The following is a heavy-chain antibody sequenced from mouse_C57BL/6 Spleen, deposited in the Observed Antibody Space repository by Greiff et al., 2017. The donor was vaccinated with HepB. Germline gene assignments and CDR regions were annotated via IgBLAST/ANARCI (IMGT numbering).Heavy chain of an antibody. D-gene: IGHD1-1*01. CDR1: EYEFPSHD. J-gene: IGHJ1*03. V-gene: IGHV5-2*03. Sequence: EVKVEESGGGLVQPGESLKLSCESNEYEFPSHDMSWVRKTPEKRLELVAAINSDGGSTYYPDTMERRFIISRDNTKKTLYLQMSSLRSEDTALYYCARQRLDYYGSRDWYFDVWGTGTTVTVSS. CDR3: ARQRLDYYGSRDWYFDV. CDR2: INSDGGST.